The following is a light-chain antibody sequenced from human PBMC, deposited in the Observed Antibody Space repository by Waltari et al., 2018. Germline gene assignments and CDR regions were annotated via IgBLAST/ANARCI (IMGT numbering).Light chain of an antibody. CDR2: GAS. Sequence: EIVMTPSPATLSVSPGKRATLSCRASQSVSSNLAWYQQKPGQAPRLLIYGASTRATGIPARFSGSGSGTEFTLTISSMQSEDFAVYYCQQYNNWPLTFGGGTKVEIK. V-gene: IGKV3-15*01. CDR1: QSVSSN. J-gene: IGKJ4*01. CDR3: QQYNNWPLT.